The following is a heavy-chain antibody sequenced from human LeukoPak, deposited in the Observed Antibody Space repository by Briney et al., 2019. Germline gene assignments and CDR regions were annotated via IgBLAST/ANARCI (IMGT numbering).Heavy chain of an antibody. V-gene: IGHV4-4*07. J-gene: IGHJ1*01. CDR3: AREDDSSGYYLKYFQH. CDR2: IYTSGST. CDR1: GGSISSYY. Sequence: SETLSLTCTVSGGSISSYYWSWIRQPAGKGLEWIGRIYTSGSTNYNPSLKSRVTMSVGTSKNQFSLKLSSVTAADTAVYYCAREDDSSGYYLKYFQHWGQGTLVTVSS. D-gene: IGHD3-22*01.